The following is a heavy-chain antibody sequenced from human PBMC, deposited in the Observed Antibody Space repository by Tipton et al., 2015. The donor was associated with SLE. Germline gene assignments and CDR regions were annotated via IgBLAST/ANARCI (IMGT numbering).Heavy chain of an antibody. J-gene: IGHJ3*02. Sequence: LRLSCAISGDSVSSNSAAWNWIRQSPSRGLEWLGRTYYRSQWSNDYAVSVRSRITINPDTSKNQFSLQLNSVTPEDTAVYYCARGWAFDIWSQGTMVTVSS. CDR2: TYYRSQWSN. CDR1: GDSVSSNSAA. CDR3: ARGWAFDI. V-gene: IGHV6-1*01. D-gene: IGHD2-15*01.